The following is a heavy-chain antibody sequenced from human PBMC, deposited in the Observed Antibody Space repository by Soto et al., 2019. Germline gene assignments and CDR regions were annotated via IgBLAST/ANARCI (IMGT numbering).Heavy chain of an antibody. J-gene: IGHJ4*02. D-gene: IGHD2-15*01. CDR1: GGTFSIYA. CDR2: IIPIFGTA. V-gene: IGHV1-69*13. Sequence: SVKVSCKASGGTFSIYAISWVRQAPGQGLEWMGGIIPIFGTANYAQKFQGRVTITADESTSTAYMELSSLRSEDTAVYYCARDCSGGSCYFKDYWGQGTLVTVSS. CDR3: ARDCSGGSCYFKDY.